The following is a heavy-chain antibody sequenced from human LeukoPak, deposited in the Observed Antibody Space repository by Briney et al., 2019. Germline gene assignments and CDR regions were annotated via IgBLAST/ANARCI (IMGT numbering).Heavy chain of an antibody. CDR1: GYTFTSYA. Sequence: GASVKVSGKASGYTFTSYAMNWVRPAPGQGLEWMGWINTYTGNPTYAQGFTGRFVFSLDTSVSTAYLQISSLKAEDTAVYYCARDQEGSGWYLGAFDIWGQGTMVTVSS. CDR2: INTYTGNP. V-gene: IGHV7-4-1*02. D-gene: IGHD6-19*01. J-gene: IGHJ3*02. CDR3: ARDQEGSGWYLGAFDI.